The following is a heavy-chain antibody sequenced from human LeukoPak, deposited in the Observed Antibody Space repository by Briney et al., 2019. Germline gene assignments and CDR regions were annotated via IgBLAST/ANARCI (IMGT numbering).Heavy chain of an antibody. CDR2: IHTSGSI. V-gene: IGHV4-4*07. J-gene: IGHJ6*03. CDR1: GGSISSYY. CDR3: ARDRWEVARDYMDV. Sequence: SETLSLTCTVSGGSISSYYWSWIRQPAGKGLEWIGRIHTSGSINYNPSLKSRVTMSVDTSKNQFSLKLSSVTAADTAVYYCARDRWEVARDYMDVWGKGTTVTVSS. D-gene: IGHD1-26*01.